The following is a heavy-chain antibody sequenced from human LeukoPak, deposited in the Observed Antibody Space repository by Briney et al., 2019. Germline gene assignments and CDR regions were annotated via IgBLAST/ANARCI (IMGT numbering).Heavy chain of an antibody. CDR1: GYTFTGYY. V-gene: IGHV1-2*02. Sequence: ASVKVSCKASGYTFTGYYMHWVRQAPGQGLEWMGWINPNSGGTNFAQKFQGRVTMTRDTSISTAYMELSRLRSDDTAVYYCARDESIPVAGTYLKYYFDYWGQGTLVTVSS. D-gene: IGHD6-19*01. J-gene: IGHJ4*02. CDR3: ARDESIPVAGTYLKYYFDY. CDR2: INPNSGGT.